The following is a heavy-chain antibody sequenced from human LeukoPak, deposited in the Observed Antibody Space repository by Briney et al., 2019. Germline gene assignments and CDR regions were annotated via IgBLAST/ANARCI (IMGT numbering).Heavy chain of an antibody. D-gene: IGHD3-10*01. J-gene: IGHJ6*02. Sequence: PGGSLRLSCAASGFTFSDYSMNWVRQAPGKGLQWVSLISVEGYTYYAASVKGRFTISRGSSRNTLYFQMNDLRVEDTAVYYCSRGRGGVWGQGTTVTVSS. CDR1: GFTFSDYS. V-gene: IGHV3-66*01. CDR3: SRGRGGV. CDR2: ISVEGYT.